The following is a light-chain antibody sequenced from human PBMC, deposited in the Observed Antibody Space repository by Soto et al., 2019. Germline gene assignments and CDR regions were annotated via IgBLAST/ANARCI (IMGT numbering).Light chain of an antibody. CDR2: DAS. Sequence: DIQMTQSPSSLSPSVGDRVTITCRASGSISDWLAWYQQKPGKAPELLIFDASNLKSGVSSRFSGSGSGTEFTLTISRLQPDDVATYYCLQYSSHSWTFGQGTKVEIK. V-gene: IGKV1-5*01. CDR3: LQYSSHSWT. CDR1: GSISDW. J-gene: IGKJ1*01.